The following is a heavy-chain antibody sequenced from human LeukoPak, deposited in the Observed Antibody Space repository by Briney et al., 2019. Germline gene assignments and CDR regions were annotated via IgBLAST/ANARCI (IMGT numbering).Heavy chain of an antibody. Sequence: PGGSLRLSCAASGFTFSSYWMHWVRQAPGKGLVWVSRINSDGSSTSYADSVKGRFTISRDNAKNTLYLQMNSLRAEDTAVYYCAKGGSSSSWYGELHYWGQGTLVTVSS. V-gene: IGHV3-74*01. CDR3: AKGGSSSSWYGELHY. J-gene: IGHJ4*02. D-gene: IGHD6-13*01. CDR1: GFTFSSYW. CDR2: INSDGSST.